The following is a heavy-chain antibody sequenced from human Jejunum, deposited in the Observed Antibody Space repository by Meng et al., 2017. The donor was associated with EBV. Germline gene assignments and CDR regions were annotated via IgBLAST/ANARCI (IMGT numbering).Heavy chain of an antibody. CDR3: AHRQNWNYDY. D-gene: IGHD1-7*01. CDR2: IYGDDNK. J-gene: IGHJ4*02. CDR1: GFSLNTGGVA. Sequence: QITLKESGPTLVKPTQTLPLTCTFSGFSLNTGGVAVGWIRQTPAKALEWLALIYGDDNKRYSPSLTSRLTITKDTSKNQVVLTMTNMDPVDTATYYCAHRQNWNYDYRGQGTMVTVSA. V-gene: IGHV2-5*02.